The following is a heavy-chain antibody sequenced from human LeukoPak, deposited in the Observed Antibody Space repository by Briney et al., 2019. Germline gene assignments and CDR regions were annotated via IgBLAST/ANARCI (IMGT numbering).Heavy chain of an antibody. Sequence: GASVKVSCKASGYTFTSYGISWVRQAPGQGLEWMGWISAYNGNTNYAQKLQGRVTMTTDTSTSTAYMELRSLRSDDTAVYYCARKLPYGDPPAYYFDYWGQGTLVTVSS. J-gene: IGHJ4*02. CDR3: ARKLPYGDPPAYYFDY. V-gene: IGHV1-18*01. D-gene: IGHD4-17*01. CDR2: ISAYNGNT. CDR1: GYTFTSYG.